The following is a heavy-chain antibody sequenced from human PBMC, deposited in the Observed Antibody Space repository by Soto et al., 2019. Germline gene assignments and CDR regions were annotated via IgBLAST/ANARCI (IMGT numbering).Heavy chain of an antibody. J-gene: IGHJ4*02. CDR2: INPFDGSR. D-gene: IGHD3-10*01. V-gene: IGHV1-18*01. CDR1: GYTFTSYG. Sequence: ASVKVSCKASGYTFTSYGISWVRQAPGQGLEWMGWINPFDGSRMFAQSFQGRVTMTRDTSTSTVYMELSSLRSEDTAVYYCSRVDPGETSPFDHWGQGTLVTVSS. CDR3: SRVDPGETSPFDH.